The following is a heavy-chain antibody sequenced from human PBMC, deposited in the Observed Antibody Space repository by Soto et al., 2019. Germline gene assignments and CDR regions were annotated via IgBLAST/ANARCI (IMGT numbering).Heavy chain of an antibody. CDR3: ARRYGPGFDY. CDR1: RASITSYY. Sequence: SETLSHTCPVPRASITSYYCSLIWQPPGKGLEWIGYIYYSGSTIYNPSFNSRVSISVDTSKNQFSLKLSFVSAAYTAVYYCARRYGPGFDYWGQGTLVTVS. D-gene: IGHD4-17*01. J-gene: IGHJ4*02. V-gene: IGHV4-59*08. CDR2: IYYSGST.